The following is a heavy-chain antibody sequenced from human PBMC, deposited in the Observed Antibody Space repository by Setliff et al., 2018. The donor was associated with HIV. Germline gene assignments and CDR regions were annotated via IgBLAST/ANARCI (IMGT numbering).Heavy chain of an antibody. CDR1: GVSFGSSDYY. Sequence: PSETLSLTCTVSGVSFGSSDYYRAWIRQPPGKGLEWIGSFYYSGSTYYNPSLKSRVTISVDTSKNQFSLKLSSVTAADTAVYYCARGSGGWYIDNWFDPWGQGTLVTVSS. CDR2: FYYSGST. D-gene: IGHD6-19*01. CDR3: ARGSGGWYIDNWFDP. V-gene: IGHV4-39*01. J-gene: IGHJ5*02.